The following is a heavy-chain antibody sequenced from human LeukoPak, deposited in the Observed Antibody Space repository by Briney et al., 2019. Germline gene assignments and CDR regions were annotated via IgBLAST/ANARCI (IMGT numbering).Heavy chain of an antibody. CDR2: ISAYNGNT. CDR1: GYTFTSYG. V-gene: IGHV1-18*01. D-gene: IGHD3-22*01. Sequence: GASVKVSCKASGYTFTSYGIIWVRQAPGQGLEWMGWISAYNGNTNYAQKLQGRVTMTTDTSTSTAYMELRSLRSDDTAVYYCARVPSAYYDSSGYSFDYWGQGTLVTVSS. J-gene: IGHJ4*02. CDR3: ARVPSAYYDSSGYSFDY.